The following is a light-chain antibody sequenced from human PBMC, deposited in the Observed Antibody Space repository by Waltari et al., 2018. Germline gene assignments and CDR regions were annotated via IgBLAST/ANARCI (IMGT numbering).Light chain of an antibody. CDR2: GNS. CDR3: QSYDSSLSGVV. J-gene: IGLJ2*01. CDR1: SSNIGAGYD. V-gene: IGLV1-40*01. Sequence: QSVLTPPPSVSGAPGPRVTISCTGSSSNIGAGYDVPWYQQLPGTAPKLLIYGNSNRPSGVPDRFSGSKSGTSASLAITGLQAEDEADYYCQSYDSSLSGVVFGGGTKLTVL.